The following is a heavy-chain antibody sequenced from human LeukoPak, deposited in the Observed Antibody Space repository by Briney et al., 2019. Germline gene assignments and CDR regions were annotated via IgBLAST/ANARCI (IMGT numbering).Heavy chain of an antibody. D-gene: IGHD2-15*01. CDR3: ARSLVVVAALDY. J-gene: IGHJ4*02. CDR2: ISSSGSTI. Sequence: GGSLRLSCAASGFTFSSYEMNWVRQDPGKGLEWVSCISSSGSTIYYADYVKGRLTISRDNAKNSLYLQMNSLRAEDTAVYYCARSLVVVAALDYWGQGTLVTVSS. CDR1: GFTFSSYE. V-gene: IGHV3-48*03.